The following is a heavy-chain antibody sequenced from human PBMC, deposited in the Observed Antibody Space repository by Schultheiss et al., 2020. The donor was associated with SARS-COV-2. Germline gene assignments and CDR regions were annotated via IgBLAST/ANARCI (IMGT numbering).Heavy chain of an antibody. D-gene: IGHD2-2*02. CDR3: ARGAIGSPLDY. V-gene: IGHV3-7*04. CDR2: IKCDGSEK. CDR1: GFTFSSYW. Sequence: GGSLRLSCAASGFTFSSYWMSWVRQAPGKGLEWVADIKCDGSEKYYVDSVKGRFTISRDNAKNSLYLQMNSLRAEDTAVYYCARGAIGSPLDYWGQGTLVTVSS. J-gene: IGHJ4*02.